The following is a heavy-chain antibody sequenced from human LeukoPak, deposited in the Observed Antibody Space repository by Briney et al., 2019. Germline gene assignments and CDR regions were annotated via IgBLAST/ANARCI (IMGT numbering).Heavy chain of an antibody. D-gene: IGHD3-10*01. CDR2: INRNSGGT. CDR3: ARIGSTMVRGVINWFDP. V-gene: IGHV1-2*02. Sequence: ASVTVSFLASGYTFTDYYMHWVRPAPGQGVAGVGWINRNSGGTNYAQKFQGRVTMTRDTSISTAYMELSRLKSDDTAVYYCARIGSTMVRGVINWFDPWGQGTLVTVSS. CDR1: GYTFTDYY. J-gene: IGHJ5*02.